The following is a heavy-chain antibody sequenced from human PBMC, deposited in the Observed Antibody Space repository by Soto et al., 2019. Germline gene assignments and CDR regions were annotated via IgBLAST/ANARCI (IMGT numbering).Heavy chain of an antibody. CDR1: GLTFSSFA. CDR3: TTIRRAMTSLY. V-gene: IGHV3-48*01. J-gene: IGHJ4*02. D-gene: IGHD2-21*01. Sequence: EVQLVESGGGFVQPGGSLRLSCAASGLTFSSFAMNWVRQAPGKGLEWVSYISTGGSPIYYADSVKGRFTISRDNARNSLYLQMNRLRAEDAAVYYCTTIRRAMTSLYWGQGTLVTVSS. CDR2: ISTGGSPI.